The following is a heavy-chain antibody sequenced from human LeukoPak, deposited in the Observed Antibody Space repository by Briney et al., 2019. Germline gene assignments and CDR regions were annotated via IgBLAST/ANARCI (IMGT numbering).Heavy chain of an antibody. CDR1: GYTLTELS. Sequence: ASVKVSCKVSGYTLTELSMHWVRQAPGKGLEWMGGFDPEDGETIYAQKFQGRVTMTEDTSTDTAYMELSSLRSEDTAVYYCATDRILTGYPGYDYWGQGTLVTVSS. V-gene: IGHV1-24*01. CDR2: FDPEDGET. J-gene: IGHJ4*02. D-gene: IGHD3-9*01. CDR3: ATDRILTGYPGYDY.